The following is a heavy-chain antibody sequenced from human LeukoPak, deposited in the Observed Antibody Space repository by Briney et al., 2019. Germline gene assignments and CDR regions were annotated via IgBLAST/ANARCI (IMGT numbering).Heavy chain of an antibody. V-gene: IGHV3-48*03. CDR2: ISSSGSTI. CDR1: GFTFSSYE. J-gene: IGHJ4*02. CDR3: VRVGFYDFWSGKNYFDF. Sequence: GGSLRLSCAASGFTFSSYEMNWVRQAPGKGLEWVSYISSSGSTIYYADSVKGRFTISRDNAKNSLYLQMNTLRAEDTAVYYCVRVGFYDFWSGKNYFDFWGQGTLVTVSS. D-gene: IGHD3-3*01.